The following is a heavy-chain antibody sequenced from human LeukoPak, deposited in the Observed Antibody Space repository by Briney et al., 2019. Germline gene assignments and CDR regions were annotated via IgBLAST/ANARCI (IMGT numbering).Heavy chain of an antibody. V-gene: IGHV3-30*04. J-gene: IGHJ4*02. D-gene: IGHD6-19*01. Sequence: GGSLRLSCAASGFTFSSYAMHWVRQAPGKGLEWVAVISYDGSNKYYADSVKGRFTISRDNAKNSLYLQMNSLRAEDTALYYCARDRDNVAGTRGYFDYRGQGTLVTVSS. CDR3: ARDRDNVAGTRGYFDY. CDR1: GFTFSSYA. CDR2: ISYDGSNK.